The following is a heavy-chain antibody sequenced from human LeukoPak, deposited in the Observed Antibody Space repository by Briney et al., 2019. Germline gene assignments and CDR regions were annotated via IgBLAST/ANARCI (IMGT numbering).Heavy chain of an antibody. CDR1: GFTFSSYA. CDR3: ARVDTAMDPYFDY. V-gene: IGHV3-30-3*01. J-gene: IGHJ4*02. CDR2: ISYDGSNK. D-gene: IGHD5-18*01. Sequence: PGGSLRLSCAASGFTFSSYAMHWVRQAPGKGLEWVAVISYDGSNKYYADSVKGRFTISRDNSKNTLYLQMNSLRAEDTAVYYCARVDTAMDPYFDYWGQGTLVTVSS.